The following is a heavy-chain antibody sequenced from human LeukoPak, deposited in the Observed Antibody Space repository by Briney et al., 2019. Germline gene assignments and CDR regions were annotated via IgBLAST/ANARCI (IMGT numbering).Heavy chain of an antibody. D-gene: IGHD3-22*01. V-gene: IGHV3-21*01. J-gene: IGHJ4*02. CDR3: AGGFYYDDTGYYLDDY. CDR2: ISSSSYI. CDR1: GFTFSGYS. Sequence: GGSLRLSCAASGFTFSGYSMNWVRQAPGKGLEWVSSISSSSYIYYADSVKGRFTISRDNAKNSLYLQMNSLRAEDTAVYYCAGGFYYDDTGYYLDDYWGQGTLVTVSS.